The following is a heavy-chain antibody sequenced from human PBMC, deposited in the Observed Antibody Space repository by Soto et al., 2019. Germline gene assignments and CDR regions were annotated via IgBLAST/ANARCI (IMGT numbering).Heavy chain of an antibody. V-gene: IGHV4-4*02. CDR1: GGTIRSSAW. Sequence: PSETLSLTCGVSGGTIRSSAWWSWVRQPPGKVLEWIGEIYHSGTVNYNPSLKSRVTVSLDKSKNQFSLNLNSVTAADTAIYYCARQSGRNVYYFDYWGQGALVTVSS. D-gene: IGHD3-10*02. CDR2: IYHSGTV. CDR3: ARQSGRNVYYFDY. J-gene: IGHJ4*02.